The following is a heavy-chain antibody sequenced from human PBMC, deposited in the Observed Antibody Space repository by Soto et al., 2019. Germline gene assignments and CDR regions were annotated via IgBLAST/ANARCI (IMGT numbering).Heavy chain of an antibody. CDR2: IKSKTDGGTT. V-gene: IGHV3-15*01. J-gene: IGHJ6*02. D-gene: IGHD5-18*01. Sequence: GGSLRLSCAASGFTFSNAWMSWVRQAPGKGLEWVGRIKSKTDGGTTDYAAPVKGRFTISRDDSKNTLYLQMNSLKTEDTAVYYCTVCGYSYGPEGYYYYGMDVWGQGTTVTV. CDR3: TVCGYSYGPEGYYYYGMDV. CDR1: GFTFSNAW.